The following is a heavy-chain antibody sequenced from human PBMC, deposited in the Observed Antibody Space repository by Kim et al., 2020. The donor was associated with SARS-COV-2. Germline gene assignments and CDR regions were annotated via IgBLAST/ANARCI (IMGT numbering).Heavy chain of an antibody. Sequence: GSLRLSCAASGFTFSSYGMHWVRQAPGKGLEWVAVIWYDGSNKYYADSVKGRFTISRDNSKNTLYLQMNSLRAEDTAVYYCARDLWEWNMVRGRIVSRGMGYWGQGTLVTVSS. D-gene: IGHD3-10*01. CDR3: ARDLWEWNMVRGRIVSRGMGY. V-gene: IGHV3-33*01. J-gene: IGHJ4*02. CDR2: IWYDGSNK. CDR1: GFTFSSYG.